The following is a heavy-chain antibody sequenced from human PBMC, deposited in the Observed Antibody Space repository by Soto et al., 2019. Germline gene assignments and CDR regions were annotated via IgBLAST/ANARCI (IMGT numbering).Heavy chain of an antibody. D-gene: IGHD3-22*01. CDR2: IDPSDSYT. CDR1: GYSFTSYW. V-gene: IGHV5-10-1*01. Sequence: GESLKISCKGSGYSFTSYWISWVRQMPGKGLEWMGRIDPSDSYTNYSPSFQGHVTISADKSISTAYLQWSSLKASDTAMYYCARDSSGYLNEYLDWYLDIWGRGTLVTVSS. J-gene: IGHJ2*01. CDR3: ARDSSGYLNEYLDWYLDI.